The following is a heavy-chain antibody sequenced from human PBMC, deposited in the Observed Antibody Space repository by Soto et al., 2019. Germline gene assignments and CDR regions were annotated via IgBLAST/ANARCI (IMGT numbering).Heavy chain of an antibody. CDR2: IYYSGST. Sequence: QVQLQESGPGLVKPSQTLSLTCTVSGGSISSGGYYWSWIRQHPGKGLEWVGYIYYSGSTYYNPSLKSRVTISVDTSKNPFSLKLSSVTAADTAVYYCARGDIVATIGAFDIWGQGTMVTVSS. J-gene: IGHJ3*02. D-gene: IGHD5-12*01. CDR1: GGSISSGGYY. CDR3: ARGDIVATIGAFDI. V-gene: IGHV4-31*03.